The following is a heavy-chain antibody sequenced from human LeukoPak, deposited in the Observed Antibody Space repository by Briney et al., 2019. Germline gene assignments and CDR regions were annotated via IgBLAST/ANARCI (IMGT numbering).Heavy chain of an antibody. CDR2: ISYDGSNI. CDR3: AKDDGYYYYGMDV. CDR1: GFTFSSYA. Sequence: GGSLRLSCAASGFTFSSYAMSWVRQAPGKGLEWVAVISYDGSNIYYADSVKGRFIISRDNSKNTLYLQMNSLRAEDTAVFYCAKDDGYYYYGMDVWGQGTTVTVSS. J-gene: IGHJ6*02. D-gene: IGHD5-24*01. V-gene: IGHV3-30*18.